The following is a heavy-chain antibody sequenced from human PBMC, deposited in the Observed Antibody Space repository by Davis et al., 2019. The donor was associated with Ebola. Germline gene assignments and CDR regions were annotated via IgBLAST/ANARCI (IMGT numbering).Heavy chain of an antibody. V-gene: IGHV1-46*01. CDR2: INPSGGST. CDR1: GYTFTSYY. Sequence: AASVKVSCKASGYTFTSYYMHWVRQAPGQGLEWMGIINPSGGSTSYAQKFQGRVTMTRDTSTSTVYMELSSLRSEDTAMYYCARSYCSGGSCYSGAFDIWGQGTMVTVSS. CDR3: ARSYCSGGSCYSGAFDI. D-gene: IGHD2-15*01. J-gene: IGHJ3*02.